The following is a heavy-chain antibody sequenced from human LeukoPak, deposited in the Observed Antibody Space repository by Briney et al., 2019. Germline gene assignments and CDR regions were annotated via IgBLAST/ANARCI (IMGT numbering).Heavy chain of an antibody. V-gene: IGHV4-34*01. J-gene: IGHJ3*02. D-gene: IGHD3-16*02. CDR3: ANMFSPQYDYVWGSYRPPRAFDI. CDR2: INHSGST. CDR1: GGSFSGYY. Sequence: SETLSLTCAVYGGSFSGYYWSWIRQPPGKGLEWIGEINHSGSTNYNPSLKSRVTISVDTSKNQFSLKLSSVTAADTAVYYCANMFSPQYDYVWGSYRPPRAFDIWGQGTMVTVSS.